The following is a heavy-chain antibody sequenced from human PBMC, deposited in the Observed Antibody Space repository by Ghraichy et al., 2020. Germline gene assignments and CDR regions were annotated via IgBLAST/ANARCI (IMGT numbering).Heavy chain of an antibody. CDR2: IIPIFDTV. J-gene: IGHJ3*02. V-gene: IGHV1-69*06. CDR1: GDTFNNYA. CDR3: AKDPNPTSYYYGSSDTFDI. Sequence: SVKVSCKASGDTFNNYAINWVRQAPGQGLEWMGGIIPIFDTVHYAQKFQGRVTITADKSTSTAYMEVSSLRSEDTAVYYCAKDPNPTSYYYGSSDTFDIWGQGTMVIVSS. D-gene: IGHD3-22*01.